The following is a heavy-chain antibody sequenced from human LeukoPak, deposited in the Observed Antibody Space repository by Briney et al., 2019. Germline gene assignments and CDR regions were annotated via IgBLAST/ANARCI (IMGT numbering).Heavy chain of an antibody. CDR1: GGSISSYY. CDR3: ARDTTGAAEGSDAFDI. D-gene: IGHD1-26*01. J-gene: IGHJ3*02. Sequence: SETLSHTCTVSGGSISSYYWSWIRQPPGKGLEWIGYIYYSGSTNYNPSLKSRVTISVDTSKNQFSLKLSSVTAADTAVYYCARDTTGAAEGSDAFDIWGQGTMVTVSS. CDR2: IYYSGST. V-gene: IGHV4-59*01.